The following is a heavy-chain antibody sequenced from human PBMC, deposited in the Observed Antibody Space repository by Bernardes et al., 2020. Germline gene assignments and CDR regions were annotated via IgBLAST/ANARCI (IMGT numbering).Heavy chain of an antibody. Sequence: ASVKVSCKTSGYTFTAHYFHWVRQAPGQGLEWVGGINPSSGRPKYAQNFQGRVTVTRDTSISTAYMDLSGLRSDDTAVYYCAREGLDSSGDYLKAFDHWGTGTPVTVSS. J-gene: IGHJ4*02. CDR1: GYTFTAHY. V-gene: IGHV1-2*02. CDR2: INPSSGRP. D-gene: IGHD3-22*01. CDR3: AREGLDSSGDYLKAFDH.